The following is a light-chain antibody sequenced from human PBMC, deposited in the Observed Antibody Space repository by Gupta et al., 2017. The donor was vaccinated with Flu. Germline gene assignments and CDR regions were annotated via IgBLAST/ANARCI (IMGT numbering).Light chain of an antibody. Sequence: SALTQPPSASWSPGQSVTISCAGTSSDVGGYNYVSWYQQRPGKAPKLLIYEVNKRPSGVPDRFSGSKSGNTASLTVSGLQADDEADYYCSSYAGSNNLGFGGGTKLTVL. CDR2: EVN. V-gene: IGLV2-8*01. J-gene: IGLJ2*01. CDR1: SSDVGGYNY. CDR3: SSYAGSNNLG.